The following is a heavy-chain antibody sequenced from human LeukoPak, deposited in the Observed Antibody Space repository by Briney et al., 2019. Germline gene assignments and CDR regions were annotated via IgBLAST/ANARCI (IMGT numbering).Heavy chain of an antibody. D-gene: IGHD5-12*01. CDR1: GGSISSGGYY. J-gene: IGHJ4*02. CDR2: IYYSGST. CDR3: ASGGGYSGYDPGWNLDY. V-gene: IGHV4-31*03. Sequence: PSETLSLTCTVSGGSISSGGYYWSWIRQHPGKGLEWIGYIYYSGSTYYNPSLKSRVTISVDTSKNQFSLKLSSVTAADTAVYYCASGGGYSGYDPGWNLDYWGQGTLVTVSS.